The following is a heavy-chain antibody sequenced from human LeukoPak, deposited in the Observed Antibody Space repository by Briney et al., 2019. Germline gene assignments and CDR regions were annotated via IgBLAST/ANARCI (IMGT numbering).Heavy chain of an antibody. CDR2: VYYSGST. V-gene: IGHV4-59*01. Sequence: SETLSLTRTVPGGSISSYYWSWIRQPPRKGLEWIGYVYYSGSTKYNPSLKSRVTISVDTSKNQFSLELSSVTAADTAVYYCARVVDHGYSDYWGLGTLVTVSS. CDR3: ARVVDHGYSDY. CDR1: GGSISSYY. J-gene: IGHJ4*02. D-gene: IGHD5-24*01.